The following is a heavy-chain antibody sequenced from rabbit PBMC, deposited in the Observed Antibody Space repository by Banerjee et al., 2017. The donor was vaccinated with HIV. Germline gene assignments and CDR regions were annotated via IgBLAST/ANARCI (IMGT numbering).Heavy chain of an antibody. CDR3: ARNYVNVFDP. V-gene: IGHV1S40*01. D-gene: IGHD1-1*01. Sequence: QSLEESGGDLVKPGASLTLTCTASGLDFSNNYWICWVRQAPGKGLEWIACIAAGSGGTTYYANWAKGRFTISKTSSTTVTLQMTSLTAADTATYFCARNYVNVFDPWGPGTLVTVS. CDR2: IAAGSGGTT. CDR1: GLDFSNNYW. J-gene: IGHJ2*01.